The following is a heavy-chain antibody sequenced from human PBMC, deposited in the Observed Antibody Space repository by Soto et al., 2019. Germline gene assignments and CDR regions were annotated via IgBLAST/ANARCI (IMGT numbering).Heavy chain of an antibody. D-gene: IGHD3-16*01. J-gene: IGHJ4*02. V-gene: IGHV3-53*01. Sequence: GGSLRLSCAASGFTVSSYYMSWVRQAPGKGLEWVSVIYSVGTTYYADSVKGRFTISRDNSKNTLYLQMNNVRAEDTAVYYCARGPTRDNMMQSPWGQGTLVTVSS. CDR2: IYSVGTT. CDR1: GFTVSSYY. CDR3: ARGPTRDNMMQSP.